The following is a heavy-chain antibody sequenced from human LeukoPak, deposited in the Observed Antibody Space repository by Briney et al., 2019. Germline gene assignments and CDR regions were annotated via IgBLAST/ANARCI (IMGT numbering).Heavy chain of an antibody. CDR3: ARAYLGYCSGGSCPDHHYFDY. J-gene: IGHJ4*02. Sequence: SQTLSLTCTVSGGSISSGDYYWSWIRQPPGKGLEWIGYIYYSGSTYYNPSLKSRVTISVDTSKNQFSLKLSSVTAADTAVYYCARAYLGYCSGGSCPDHHYFDYWGQGTLVTVSS. D-gene: IGHD2-15*01. CDR1: GGSISSGDYY. CDR2: IYYSGST. V-gene: IGHV4-30-4*01.